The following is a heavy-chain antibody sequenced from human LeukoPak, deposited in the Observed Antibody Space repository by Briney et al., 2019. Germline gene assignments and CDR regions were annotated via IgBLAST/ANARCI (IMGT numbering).Heavy chain of an antibody. V-gene: IGHV1-2*02. Sequence: ASVKVSCKASGYTFTGYYMHWVRQAPGQGLEWMGWINPNSGGTNYAQKFQGRVTMTRDTSISTAYMELSRLRSDDTAVYYCASTTYYYDSSGYYGRGAFDIWGQGTMVTVSS. CDR1: GYTFTGYY. CDR2: INPNSGGT. CDR3: ASTTYYYDSSGYYGRGAFDI. D-gene: IGHD3-22*01. J-gene: IGHJ3*02.